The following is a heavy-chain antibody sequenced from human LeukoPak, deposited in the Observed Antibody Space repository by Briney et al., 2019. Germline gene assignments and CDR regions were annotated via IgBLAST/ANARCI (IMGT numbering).Heavy chain of an antibody. CDR2: INPNSGGT. CDR1: GYTFTGYY. J-gene: IGHJ6*03. Sequence: ASVKVSCKASGYTFTGYYMHWVRQAPGQGLEWMGWINPNSGGTNYAQKFQGRVTMTRYTSISTAYMELSRLRSDDTAVYYCARSPIRGYYYMDVWGKGTTVTVSS. V-gene: IGHV1-2*02. CDR3: ARSPIRGYYYMDV.